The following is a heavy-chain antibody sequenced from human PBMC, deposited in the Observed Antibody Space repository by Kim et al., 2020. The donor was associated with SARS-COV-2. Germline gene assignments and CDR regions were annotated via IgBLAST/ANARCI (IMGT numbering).Heavy chain of an antibody. CDR1: GYTFTGYY. J-gene: IGHJ5*02. D-gene: IGHD3-22*01. CDR2: INPNSGGT. Sequence: ASVKVSCKASGYTFTGYYMHWVRQAPVQGLEWMGWINPNSGGTNYAQKFQGRVTMTRDTSISTAYMELSRLRSDDTAVYYCATIPNSTQNYYDSSGYYPWGQGTLVTVSS. V-gene: IGHV1-2*02. CDR3: ATIPNSTQNYYDSSGYYP.